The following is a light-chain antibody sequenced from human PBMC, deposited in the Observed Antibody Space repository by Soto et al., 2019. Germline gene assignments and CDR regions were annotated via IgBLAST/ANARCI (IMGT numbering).Light chain of an antibody. Sequence: DIVMTQSPLSLPVTPGESASISCRSSQSLLQSNGYNYLDWYLQKPGQSPQLLIYLGSNRASGVPDRFRGSGSGTDFTLKISRVEAEDVGVYYCMQALQTPFTFGGGTKVEIK. J-gene: IGKJ4*01. V-gene: IGKV2-28*01. CDR2: LGS. CDR3: MQALQTPFT. CDR1: QSLLQSNGYNY.